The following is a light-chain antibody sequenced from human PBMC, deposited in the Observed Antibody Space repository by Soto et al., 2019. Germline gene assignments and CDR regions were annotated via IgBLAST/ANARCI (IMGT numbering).Light chain of an antibody. Sequence: QSVLTQPPSVSGAPGQRVTISCTGSSSKIGAGYDVHWYQQLPGAAPKLLIYGNSNRPSGVPDRFSGSKSGTSASLAITGLQAEDEADYYCQSYDSSLSCSRVFGTGTKVTVL. V-gene: IGLV1-40*01. J-gene: IGLJ1*01. CDR1: SSKIGAGYD. CDR2: GNS. CDR3: QSYDSSLSCSRV.